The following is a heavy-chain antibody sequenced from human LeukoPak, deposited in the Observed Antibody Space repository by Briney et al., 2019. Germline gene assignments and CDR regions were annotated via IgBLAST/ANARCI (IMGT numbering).Heavy chain of an antibody. CDR1: GFTFSSHA. CDR2: IWYDGSNK. V-gene: IGHV3-33*06. J-gene: IGHJ4*02. D-gene: IGHD2/OR15-2a*01. Sequence: GGSLRLSCAASGFTFSSHAMSWVRQAPGKGLEWVALIWYDGSNKYYADSVRGRFTISRDNSKNTLYLQMKSLRVEDTAVYYCAKARRCGAYFCFDYWGQGTLVTVSS. CDR3: AKARRCGAYFCFDY.